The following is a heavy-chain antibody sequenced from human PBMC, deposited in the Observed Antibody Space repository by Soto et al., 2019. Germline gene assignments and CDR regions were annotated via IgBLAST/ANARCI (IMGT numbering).Heavy chain of an antibody. J-gene: IGHJ4*02. CDR3: ARIPYDNSGTIFDY. D-gene: IGHD3-22*01. V-gene: IGHV3-53*01. CDR1: GITVSSYY. Sequence: GGSLRLSCAVSGITVSSYYMSWVRQAAGKGLEWVSVIYAGTITYYADSVKGRFTIYRDNSKNTLNLEMNSLRVEDTAVYYCARIPYDNSGTIFDYWGQGTLVNVSS. CDR2: IYAGTIT.